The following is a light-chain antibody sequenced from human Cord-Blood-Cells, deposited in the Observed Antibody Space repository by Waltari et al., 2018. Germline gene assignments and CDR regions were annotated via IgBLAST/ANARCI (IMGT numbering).Light chain of an antibody. V-gene: IGLV2-14*01. CDR3: SSYTSSSTLVV. CDR1: SSDVGGYNY. CDR2: EVS. Sequence: QSALTQPASASGSPGQSITISCTGTSSDVGGYNYVSWSQQPPGKAHKLMSYEVSNRPSGVSHLVSGFKSGNTASLTISARLAENEADYYCSSYTSSSTLVVFGGDTKLPVL. J-gene: IGLJ2*01.